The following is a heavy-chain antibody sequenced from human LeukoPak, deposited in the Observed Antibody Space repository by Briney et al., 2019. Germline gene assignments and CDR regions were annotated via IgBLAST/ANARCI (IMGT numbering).Heavy chain of an antibody. CDR3: AREPYGDSAFGFDY. J-gene: IGHJ4*02. Sequence: SETLSLTCAVSGYSISSGYYWGWIRQPPGKGLEWIGYIYYSGSTYYNPSLKSRVTISVDTSKNQFSLKLSSVTAADTAVYYCAREPYGDSAFGFDYWGQGTLVTVSS. D-gene: IGHD4-17*01. V-gene: IGHV4-30-4*08. CDR1: GYSISSGYY. CDR2: IYYSGST.